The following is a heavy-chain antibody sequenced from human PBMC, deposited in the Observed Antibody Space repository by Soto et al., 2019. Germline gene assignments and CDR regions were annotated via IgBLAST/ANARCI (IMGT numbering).Heavy chain of an antibody. CDR1: GFTFGNYA. CDR3: AKSLVTPSDAFDL. J-gene: IGHJ3*01. CDR2: ISDPGTST. V-gene: IGHV3-23*01. D-gene: IGHD2-21*02. Sequence: VGSLRLSCAASGFTFGNYAMNWVRQAPGKGLEWISSISDPGTSTYYANSVKGRFSMSRDNSKNTLFLQMNRLRADDTAVYFCAKSLVTPSDAFDLWGRGTLVTVSS.